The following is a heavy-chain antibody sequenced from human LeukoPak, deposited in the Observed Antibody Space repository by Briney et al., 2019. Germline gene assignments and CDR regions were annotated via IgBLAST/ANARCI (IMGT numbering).Heavy chain of an antibody. V-gene: IGHV1-69*02. CDR1: GGTFSSYT. CDR3: ARAGGLYSKWDY. D-gene: IGHD4-11*01. J-gene: IGHJ4*02. Sequence: SVKVSCKASGGTFSSYTVSWVRQAPGQGLEWMGRIIPILGIANYAQKFQGRVTMTRDKSTSTVYMELSSLRSEDTAVYYCARAGGLYSKWDYWGQGTLVTVSS. CDR2: IIPILGIA.